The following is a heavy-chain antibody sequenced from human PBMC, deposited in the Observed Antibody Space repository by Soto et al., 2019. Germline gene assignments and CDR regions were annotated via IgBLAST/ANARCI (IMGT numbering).Heavy chain of an antibody. CDR1: GDSVSSNSAA. V-gene: IGHV6-1*01. CDR2: TYYRSKWYN. CDR3: ARENGEWVFSSGWSPNWFDP. D-gene: IGHD6-19*01. J-gene: IGHJ5*02. Sequence: SPTLSLTCAISGDSVSSNSAAWNWIRQSPSRGLEWLGRTYYRSKWYNDYAVSVKSRITINPDTSKNQFSLQLNSVTPEDTAVYYCARENGEWVFSSGWSPNWFDPWGQGTLVTVSS.